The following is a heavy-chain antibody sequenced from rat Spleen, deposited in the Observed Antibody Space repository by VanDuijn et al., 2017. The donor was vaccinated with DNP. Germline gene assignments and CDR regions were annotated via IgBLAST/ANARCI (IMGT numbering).Heavy chain of an antibody. Sequence: QVQLMESGPGLVQPSETLSLTCTVSGFSLTGYNVHWVRQPTGKGLEWMGVIWTGGSTDYNSALKSRLSISRDTSKSQVFLKMNSLQTEDIATYYCARDSSLFNYGSYFDYWGQGVMVTVSS. D-gene: IGHD1-3*01. CDR3: ARDSSLFNYGSYFDY. CDR2: IWTGGST. J-gene: IGHJ2*01. CDR1: GFSLTGYN. V-gene: IGHV2-30*01.